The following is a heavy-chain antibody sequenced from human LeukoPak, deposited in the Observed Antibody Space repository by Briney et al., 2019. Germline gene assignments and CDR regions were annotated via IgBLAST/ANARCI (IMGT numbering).Heavy chain of an antibody. CDR1: DFTVSSNY. Sequence: GGSLRLSCAASDFTVSSNYMTWVRQPPGKGLEWVSVIHKNAITSYADTVRGRFTISRDNAKNSLYLQMNSLRADDTAVYYCARERTPIVSGTTIGAYWGQGTQVTVYS. CDR2: IHKNAIT. CDR3: ARERTPIVSGTTIGAY. D-gene: IGHD2-2*01. V-gene: IGHV3-53*01. J-gene: IGHJ4*02.